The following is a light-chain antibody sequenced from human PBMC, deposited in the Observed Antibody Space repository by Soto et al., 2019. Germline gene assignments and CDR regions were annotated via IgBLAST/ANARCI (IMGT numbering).Light chain of an antibody. V-gene: IGLV1-47*01. J-gene: IGLJ3*02. CDR3: AAWDVSLSGWV. CDR2: RNN. CDR1: SSNIGSNY. Sequence: QTVVTQPASASGTPGQRVTISCSGSSSNIGSNYVYWYQQLPGTAPKLLIYRNNQRPSGVPDRFSGSKSGTSASLAISGLRSEDEADYYCAAWDVSLSGWVFGGGPKLTVL.